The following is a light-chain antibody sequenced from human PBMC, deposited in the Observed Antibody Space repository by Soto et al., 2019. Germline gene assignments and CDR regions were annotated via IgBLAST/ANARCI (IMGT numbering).Light chain of an antibody. V-gene: IGKV1-33*01. J-gene: IGKJ5*01. CDR1: QDIYHY. CDR2: DAS. Sequence: DIQMTQSPVSRSASLLDIVTITCQASQDIYHYLNWYQQKPGKAPKRLICDASNLETGVPSRFSGSGSGTDFTFTISSLQPEDIATYYCQQYDNLPITFGQGTRLEIK. CDR3: QQYDNLPIT.